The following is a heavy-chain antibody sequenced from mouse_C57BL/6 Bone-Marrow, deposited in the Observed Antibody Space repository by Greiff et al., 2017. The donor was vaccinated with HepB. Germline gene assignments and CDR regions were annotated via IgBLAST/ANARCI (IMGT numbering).Heavy chain of an antibody. CDR3: ARTAYYDGSYWYFDV. Sequence: EVKLVESGGGLVQPGGSRKLSCAASGFTFSNFGFHWVRQAPEKGLEWVAYISSGSHNIYSVDSLKGRFTISINNPKNTLFLQMTSLRSEDTAMYYCARTAYYDGSYWYFDVWGAGTTVTVSS. J-gene: IGHJ1*01. D-gene: IGHD1-1*01. CDR2: ISSGSHNI. CDR1: GFTFSNFG. V-gene: IGHV5-17*02.